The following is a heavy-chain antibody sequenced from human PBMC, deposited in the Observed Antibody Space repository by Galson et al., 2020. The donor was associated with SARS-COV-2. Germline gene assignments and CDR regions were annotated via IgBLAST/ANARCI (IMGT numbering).Heavy chain of an antibody. D-gene: IGHD3-22*01. V-gene: IGHV3-11*01. Sequence: GESLKISCAASGFTFSDYYMSWIRQAPGKGLEWVSYISSSGSTIYYADSVKGRFTISRDNAKNSLYLQMNSLRAEDTAVYYCARHYYDSSGYYDYWGQGTLVTVSS. CDR3: ARHYYDSSGYYDY. CDR2: ISSSGSTI. J-gene: IGHJ4*02. CDR1: GFTFSDYY.